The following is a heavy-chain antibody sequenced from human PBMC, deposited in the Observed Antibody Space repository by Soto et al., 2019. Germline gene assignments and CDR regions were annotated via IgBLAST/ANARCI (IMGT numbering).Heavy chain of an antibody. V-gene: IGHV3-30*18. CDR2: ISYDGTTQ. Sequence: GGSLRLSCAASGFTFSDYGMHWVRQAPGKGPEWLAVISYDGTTQHYADSVKGRFTISRDNSKNTLYLQMNSLRAEDTAVYYCAKESDRNYDFWSGYYASNWFDPWGQGTLVTVSS. D-gene: IGHD3-3*01. CDR3: AKESDRNYDFWSGYYASNWFDP. CDR1: GFTFSDYG. J-gene: IGHJ5*02.